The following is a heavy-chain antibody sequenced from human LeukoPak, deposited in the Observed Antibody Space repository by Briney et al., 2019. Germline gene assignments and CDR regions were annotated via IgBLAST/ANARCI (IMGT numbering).Heavy chain of an antibody. Sequence: SETLSLTCTVSGGSISSSSFYWGWIRQPPGKGLEWIGSIYYSGSTYYNPSLKSRVTISVDTSKNHFSLKLSSVTAADTAVYFCARSYDSSGYYVLDPWGQGTLVTVSS. V-gene: IGHV4-39*02. J-gene: IGHJ5*02. D-gene: IGHD3-22*01. CDR2: IYYSGST. CDR3: ARSYDSSGYYVLDP. CDR1: GGSISSSSFY.